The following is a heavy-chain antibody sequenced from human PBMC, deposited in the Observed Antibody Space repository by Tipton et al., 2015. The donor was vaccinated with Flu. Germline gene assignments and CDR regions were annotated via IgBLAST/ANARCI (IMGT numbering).Heavy chain of an antibody. CDR3: ARGGGYDSSGYPSYYYGMDV. CDR1: GFTFSSYA. J-gene: IGHJ6*02. D-gene: IGHD3-22*01. Sequence: SLRLSCAASGFTFSSYAMHWVRQAPDKGLEWVAVISYDGSNKYYADSVKGRFTISRDNSKNTLYLQMNSLRAEDTAVYYCARGGGYDSSGYPSYYYGMDVWGQGP. CDR2: ISYDGSNK. V-gene: IGHV3-30-3*01.